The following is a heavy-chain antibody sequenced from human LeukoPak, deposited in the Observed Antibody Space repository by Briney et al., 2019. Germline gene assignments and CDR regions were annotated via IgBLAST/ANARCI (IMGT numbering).Heavy chain of an antibody. Sequence: GGSLRLSCAASGFTFSSYAMHWVRQAPGKGLEWVSGISWNSGSIGYADSVKGRFTISRDNAKNSLYLQMNSLRAEDMALYYCAKGNSYDSSGYYLDYWGQGTLVTASS. CDR3: AKGNSYDSSGYYLDY. D-gene: IGHD3-22*01. V-gene: IGHV3-9*03. CDR1: GFTFSSYA. J-gene: IGHJ4*02. CDR2: ISWNSGSI.